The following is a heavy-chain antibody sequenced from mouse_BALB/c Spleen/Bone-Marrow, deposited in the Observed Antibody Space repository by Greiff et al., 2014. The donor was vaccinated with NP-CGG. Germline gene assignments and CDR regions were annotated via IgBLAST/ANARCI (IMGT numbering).Heavy chain of an antibody. Sequence: LKESGPELVKPGASMKISCKASGYSFTGYTMNWVKQSHGKNLEWIGLINPYNGGTSYNQKFKGKATLTVDKSSSTAYMELLSLTSEDSAVYYCARGIYYGYKDFDYWGQGTTLTVSS. CDR2: INPYNGGT. CDR3: ARGIYYGYKDFDY. V-gene: IGHV1-18*01. J-gene: IGHJ2*01. CDR1: GYSFTGYT. D-gene: IGHD1-2*01.